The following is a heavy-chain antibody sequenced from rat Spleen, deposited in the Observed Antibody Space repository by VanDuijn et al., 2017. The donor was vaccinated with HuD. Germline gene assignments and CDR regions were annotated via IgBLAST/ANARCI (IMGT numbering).Heavy chain of an antibody. CDR2: ISSGGST. CDR1: GFSLISNG. Sequence: QVQLKESGPGLVQPLQTLSLTCTVSGFSLISNGVSWVRQPPGKGLEWIAAISSGGSTYYNSALKSRLSISRDTSKSQILLKMDSLQIEDTAMYFCARTLDYWGQGVMVTVSS. CDR3: ARTLDY. J-gene: IGHJ2*01. V-gene: IGHV2S8*01.